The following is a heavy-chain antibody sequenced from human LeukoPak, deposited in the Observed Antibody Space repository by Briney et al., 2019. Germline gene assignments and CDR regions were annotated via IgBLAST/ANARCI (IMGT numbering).Heavy chain of an antibody. CDR1: GFTFSNYR. J-gene: IGHJ3*02. Sequence: GGSLRLSCAASGFTFSNYRMNWVRQAPGKGLEWVSSISSSSIYIYYADSLKGRFTISRDNAKNSLYLQMNSLRAEDTAVYYCARGRDGYNLVDAFDIWGQGIMVIVSS. D-gene: IGHD5-24*01. V-gene: IGHV3-21*01. CDR2: ISSSSIYI. CDR3: ARGRDGYNLVDAFDI.